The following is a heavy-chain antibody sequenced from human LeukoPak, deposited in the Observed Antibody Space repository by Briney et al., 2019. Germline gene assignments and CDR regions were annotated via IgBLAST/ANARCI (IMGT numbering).Heavy chain of an antibody. V-gene: IGHV4-38-2*02. CDR3: AREHLLTVTREIDY. D-gene: IGHD4-17*01. CDR1: GYSISSGYY. Sequence: PSETLSLTCAVSGYSISSGYYWGWIRQPPGKGLEWIGSIYHSGSTYYNPSLESRVTISVDTSKNQFSLKLSSVTAADTAVYYCAREHLLTVTREIDYWGQGTLVTVSS. CDR2: IYHSGST. J-gene: IGHJ4*02.